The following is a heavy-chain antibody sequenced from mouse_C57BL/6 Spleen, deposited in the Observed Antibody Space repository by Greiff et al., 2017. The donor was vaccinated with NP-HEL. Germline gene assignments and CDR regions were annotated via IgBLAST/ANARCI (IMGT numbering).Heavy chain of an antibody. CDR1: GYTFTSYW. J-gene: IGHJ3*01. CDR3: ARKGNSNILFAY. V-gene: IGHV1-64*01. CDR2: IHPNSGST. Sequence: QVQLQQPGAELVKPGASVKLSCKASGYTFTSYWMHWVKQRPGQGLEWIGMIHPNSGSTNYNEKFKSKATLTVDKSSSTAYMKLSSLTSEDSAVYYCARKGNSNILFAYWGKGTQVTVSA. D-gene: IGHD2-5*01.